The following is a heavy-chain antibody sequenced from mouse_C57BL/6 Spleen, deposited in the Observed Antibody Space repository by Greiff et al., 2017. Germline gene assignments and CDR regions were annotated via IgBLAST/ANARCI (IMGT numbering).Heavy chain of an antibody. CDR1: GYTFTSYG. D-gene: IGHD4-1*01. J-gene: IGHJ2*01. CDR2: IYPRSGNT. CDR3: ARKGTGTFFDY. V-gene: IGHV1-81*01. Sequence: QVQLQQSGAELARPGASVKLSCKASGYTFTSYGISWVKQRTGQGLEWIGEIYPRSGNTYYNEKFKGKATLTAAKSSSTAYMELRSLTSEDSAVYFCARKGTGTFFDYWGQGTTLTVSS.